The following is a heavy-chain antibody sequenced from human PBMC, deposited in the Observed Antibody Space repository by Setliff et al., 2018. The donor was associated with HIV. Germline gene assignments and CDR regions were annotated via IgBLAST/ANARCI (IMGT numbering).Heavy chain of an antibody. V-gene: IGHV1-69*11. D-gene: IGHD3-22*01. CDR2: IIPLLDRT. CDR3: ARGGGSNGYFCDS. J-gene: IGHJ4*02. CDR1: GDTFSNNA. Sequence: SVKVSCKASGDTFSNNAINWVRQAPGHGLEWMGKIIPLLDRTHYVQKFQGRVTFSADESTTTAYMELRSLKYEDAAVYYCARGGGSNGYFCDSWGQGTLVTVS.